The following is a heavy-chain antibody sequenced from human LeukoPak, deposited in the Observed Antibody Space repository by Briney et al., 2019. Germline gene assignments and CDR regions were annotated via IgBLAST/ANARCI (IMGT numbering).Heavy chain of an antibody. V-gene: IGHV4-39*01. CDR3: ARHRRGSYPLDY. Sequence: NPSETLSLTCTVSGGSISSSSYYWGWIRQPPGKGLEWIGSIYYSGSTYYNPSLKSRVTISVDTSKNQFSLKLSSVTAADTAVYYCARHRRGSYPLDYWGQGTLVTVPS. D-gene: IGHD1-26*01. J-gene: IGHJ4*02. CDR1: GGSISSSSYY. CDR2: IYYSGST.